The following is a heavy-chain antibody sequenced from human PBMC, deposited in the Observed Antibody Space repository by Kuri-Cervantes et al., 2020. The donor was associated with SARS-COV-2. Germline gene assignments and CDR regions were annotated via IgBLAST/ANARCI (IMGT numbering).Heavy chain of an antibody. D-gene: IGHD4-11*01. CDR3: ARGAYSNYVPFLRY. CDR2: IYYSGST. Sequence: SETLSLTFNVSGGSISSTYWSWIRQPPGKGLEWIGYIYYSGSTNYNPSLQSRVTISVDTSKNQFSLKLSSVTAADTAVYYCARGAYSNYVPFLRYWGQGTLVNVAS. CDR1: GGSISSTY. V-gene: IGHV4-59*08. J-gene: IGHJ4*02.